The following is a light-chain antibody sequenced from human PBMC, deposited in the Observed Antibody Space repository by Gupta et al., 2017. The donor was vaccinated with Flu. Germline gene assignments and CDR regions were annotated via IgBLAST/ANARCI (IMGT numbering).Light chain of an antibody. CDR1: PGSVSSNNY. CDR3: VLYMGNGISM. V-gene: IGLV8-61*01. J-gene: IGLJ3*02. Sequence: TVTITCGWSPGSVSSNNYPSWHRQAPGQAPRPLIFYTSDRSAGVPDRFSGSILGNKAALTITGAQADDESNYYCVLYMGNGISMFGGGTKLTVL. CDR2: YTS.